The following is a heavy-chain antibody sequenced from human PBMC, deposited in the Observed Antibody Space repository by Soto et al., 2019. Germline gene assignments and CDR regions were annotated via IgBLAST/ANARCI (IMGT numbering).Heavy chain of an antibody. D-gene: IGHD6-13*01. CDR3: RTGIAAGGTRLGY. CDR1: RYTFASYG. J-gene: IGHJ4*02. Sequence: APVEVSSTACRYTFASYGISWVRQAPGQGLEWMGWISAYNGNTNYAQKLQGRVTMTTDTSTSTAYMELRSLRSDDTVVYYCRTGIAAGGTRLGYWGQRPLVTGPS. CDR2: ISAYNGNT. V-gene: IGHV1-18*01.